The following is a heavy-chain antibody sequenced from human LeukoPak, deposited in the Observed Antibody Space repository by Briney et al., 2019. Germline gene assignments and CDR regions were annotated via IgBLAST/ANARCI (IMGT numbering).Heavy chain of an antibody. Sequence: PSETLSLTCAVYGGSFSGYYWSWIRQPPGKGLEWIGEINHSGSTNYNPSLKSRVTISVDTSKNQFSLKLSSETAADTAVYYCARWDYYGSGSYYNFDYWGQGTLVTVSS. CDR2: INHSGST. CDR1: GGSFSGYY. D-gene: IGHD3-10*01. CDR3: ARWDYYGSGSYYNFDY. J-gene: IGHJ4*02. V-gene: IGHV4-34*01.